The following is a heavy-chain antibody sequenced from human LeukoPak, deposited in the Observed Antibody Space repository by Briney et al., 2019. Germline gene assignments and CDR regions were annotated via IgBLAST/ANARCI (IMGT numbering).Heavy chain of an antibody. CDR2: IHYSGGT. CDR3: AGPNWYYFDF. V-gene: IGHV4-39*01. CDR1: GGSFSSSGYY. J-gene: IGHJ4*02. D-gene: IGHD5-24*01. Sequence: KPSETLSLTCTVSGGSFSSSGYYCGWIRQPPGKGLEWIGSIHYSGGTYYSPSLKRRVTISADTSKKQFSLKLSSVTAADTAVYYCAGPNWYYFDFWGQGTLVTVSS.